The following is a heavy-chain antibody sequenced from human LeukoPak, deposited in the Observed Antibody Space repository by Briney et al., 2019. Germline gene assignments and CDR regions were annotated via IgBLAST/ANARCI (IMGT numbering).Heavy chain of an antibody. V-gene: IGHV5-51*01. CDR1: GXSFTSYC. Sequence: GESLKISFKGSGXSFTSYCIGWVRQMPGKGLEWMGIIYPGDSDTRYSPSFQGQVTISVDKPISTAYLQWSSLKASDTAMYYCARRGRFSSGWHFDYWGQGTLVTVSS. CDR3: ARRGRFSSGWHFDY. CDR2: IYPGDSDT. J-gene: IGHJ4*02. D-gene: IGHD6-19*01.